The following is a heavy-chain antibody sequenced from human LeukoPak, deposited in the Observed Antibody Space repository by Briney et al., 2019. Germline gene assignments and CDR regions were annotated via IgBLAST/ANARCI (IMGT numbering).Heavy chain of an antibody. CDR3: AKRGHRVVAASRNYYYYMDV. V-gene: IGHV3-23*01. CDR1: GFTFSNYG. Sequence: GGTLRLSCAASGFTFSNYGMSWVRQAPGKGLEWVATINGNGVNTYYADSVKGRFTISRDNSKNTLYLQMNSLRAEDTAVYYCAKRGHRVVAASRNYYYYMDVWGKGTTVTISS. J-gene: IGHJ6*03. D-gene: IGHD2-15*01. CDR2: INGNGVNT.